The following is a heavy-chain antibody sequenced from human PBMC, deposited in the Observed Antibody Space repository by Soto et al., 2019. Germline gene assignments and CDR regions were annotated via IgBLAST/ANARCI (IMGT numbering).Heavy chain of an antibody. Sequence: QVQLVESGGGVVQPGRSLRLSCAASGFTFSSYAMHWVRQAPCKGLEWVAVISYDGSNKYYADSVKGRFTISRDNSKNTLYLQMNSLRAEDTAVYYCASQGWTDAFDIWGQGTMVTVSS. CDR1: GFTFSSYA. CDR3: ASQGWTDAFDI. V-gene: IGHV3-30-3*01. D-gene: IGHD2-15*01. CDR2: ISYDGSNK. J-gene: IGHJ3*02.